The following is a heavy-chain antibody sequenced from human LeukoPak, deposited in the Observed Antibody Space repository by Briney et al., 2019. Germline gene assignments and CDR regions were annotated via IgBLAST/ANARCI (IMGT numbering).Heavy chain of an antibody. CDR2: ISSSGSTI. Sequence: GGSLRLSCAASGFTFSDYYMSWVRQAPGKGLEWVSHISSSGSTIYYADSVKGRFTISRDNAKNSLYLQMNSLRAEDTAVYYCANSPYYYDSSGFLEPFDYWGQGTLVTVSS. CDR3: ANSPYYYDSSGFLEPFDY. D-gene: IGHD3-22*01. V-gene: IGHV3-11*01. J-gene: IGHJ4*02. CDR1: GFTFSDYY.